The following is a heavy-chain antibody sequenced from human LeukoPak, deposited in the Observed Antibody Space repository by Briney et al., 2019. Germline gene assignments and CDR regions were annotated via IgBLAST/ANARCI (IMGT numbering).Heavy chain of an antibody. Sequence: SETLSLTCTVSGGSISSGDYYWSWIRQPPGKGLEWIGYIYYSGSTYYNPSLKSRVTISVDTSKNQFSLKLSSVTASDTAVYYCARVLDYYDSSGYYYLAFDYWGQGTLVTVSS. CDR3: ARVLDYYDSSGYYYLAFDY. CDR2: IYYSGST. J-gene: IGHJ4*02. CDR1: GGSISSGDYY. V-gene: IGHV4-30-4*01. D-gene: IGHD3-22*01.